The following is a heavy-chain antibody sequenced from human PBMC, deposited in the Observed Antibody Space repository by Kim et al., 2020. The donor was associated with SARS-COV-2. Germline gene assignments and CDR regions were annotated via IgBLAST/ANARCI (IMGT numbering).Heavy chain of an antibody. CDR1: GYTFSGYY. J-gene: IGHJ4*02. D-gene: IGHD6-19*01. Sequence: ASVKVSCKASGYTFSGYYMHWVRQAPGQGLEWMGLINPSGGSTNYAQKFQGRVTMTRDTSTSTVYMELSSLRSEDTALYYCASPSPDSSGWYEGYAYWSQGTLVTVSS. CDR2: INPSGGST. V-gene: IGHV1-46*01. CDR3: ASPSPDSSGWYEGYAY.